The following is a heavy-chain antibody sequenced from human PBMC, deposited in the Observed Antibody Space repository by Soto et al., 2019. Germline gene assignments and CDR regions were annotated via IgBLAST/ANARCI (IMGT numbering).Heavy chain of an antibody. D-gene: IGHD1-1*01. CDR2: IFPDDSDT. Sequence: PGESLKISWKASGYSITSYWIAWVRQMPGQGLEWMGLIFPDDSDTRYSPSFQGQVTISADKSISTAYVQWSSLKASDTAMYYCTRGGVATRTFDYWGQGTLVTVSS. CDR1: GYSITSYW. V-gene: IGHV5-51*01. J-gene: IGHJ4*02. CDR3: TRGGVATRTFDY.